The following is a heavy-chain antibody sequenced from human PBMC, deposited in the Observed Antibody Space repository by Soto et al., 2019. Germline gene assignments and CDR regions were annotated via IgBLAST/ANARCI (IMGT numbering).Heavy chain of an antibody. V-gene: IGHV3-48*02. CDR3: ARDLLLVASATGAFDV. CDR2: ISASGTST. D-gene: IGHD5-12*01. CDR1: GFTFHRHS. Sequence: EVQLVESGGGLVQPGGSLRLSCAASGFTFHRHSMSWVRQAPGKGLEWVSYISASGTSTQYADFVRGRLTVSRDNAKNSLYLQINRLREDDTAVYYCARDLLLVASATGAFDVWGQGTTVTVS. J-gene: IGHJ3*01.